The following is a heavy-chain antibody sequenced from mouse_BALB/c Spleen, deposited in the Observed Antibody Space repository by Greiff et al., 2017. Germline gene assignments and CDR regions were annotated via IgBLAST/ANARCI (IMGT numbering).Heavy chain of an antibody. CDR1: GFTFTDYY. J-gene: IGHJ3*01. CDR2: IRNKANGYTT. CDR3: AREITTMTY. Sequence: EVQGVESGGGLVQPGGSLRLSCATSGFTFTDYYMSWVRQPPGKALEWLGFIRNKANGYTTEYSASVKGRFTISRDNSQSILYLQMNTLRAEDSATYYCAREITTMTYWGQGTLVTVSA. V-gene: IGHV7-3*02. D-gene: IGHD1-1*01.